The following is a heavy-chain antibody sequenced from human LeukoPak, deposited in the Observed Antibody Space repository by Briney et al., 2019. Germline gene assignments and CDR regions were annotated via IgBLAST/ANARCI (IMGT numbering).Heavy chain of an antibody. CDR2: IYPGDSDT. J-gene: IGHJ4*02. CDR1: GYIFSIYW. V-gene: IGHV5-51*01. Sequence: GESLKISCKGSGYIFSIYWIAWVRQMPGKSLEWMGIIYPGDSDTRYSPSFQGQVTISADRSISTAYLQWSSLKASDTAMYYCARSHDSSGYVPLDYWGQGTLVTVSS. CDR3: ARSHDSSGYVPLDY. D-gene: IGHD3-22*01.